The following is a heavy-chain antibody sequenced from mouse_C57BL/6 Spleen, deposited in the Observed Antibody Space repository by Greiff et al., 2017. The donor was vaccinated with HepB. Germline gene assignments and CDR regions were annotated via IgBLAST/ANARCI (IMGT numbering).Heavy chain of an antibody. V-gene: IGHV5-16*01. J-gene: IGHJ2*01. CDR1: GFTFSDYY. Sequence: EVKLMDSEGGLVQPGSSMKLSCTASGFTFSDYYMAWVRQVPEKGLEWVANINYDGSSTYYLDSLKSRFIISRDNAKNILYLQMSSLKSEDTATYYCARDLTGTFDYWGQGTTLTVSS. CDR2: INYDGSST. CDR3: ARDLTGTFDY. D-gene: IGHD4-1*01.